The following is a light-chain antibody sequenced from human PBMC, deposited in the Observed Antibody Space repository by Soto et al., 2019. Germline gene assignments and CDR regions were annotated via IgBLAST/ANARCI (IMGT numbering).Light chain of an antibody. CDR3: QQRSNWPA. J-gene: IGKJ5*01. V-gene: IGKV3-11*01. Sequence: EIVLTQSPATLSLSPGERATLSCRASQSVSSNLAWYQQKPGQAPRLLIYDASTRATGIPARFSGRGSGTDFTLTISSLEPEDFAVYYCQQRSNWPAFGQGTRLEIK. CDR2: DAS. CDR1: QSVSSN.